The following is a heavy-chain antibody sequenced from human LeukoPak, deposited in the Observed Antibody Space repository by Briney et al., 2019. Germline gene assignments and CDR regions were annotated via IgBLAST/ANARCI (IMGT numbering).Heavy chain of an antibody. V-gene: IGHV4-38-2*02. CDR2: IHHGGTT. CDR3: ARSKGLNYESSGYFDY. J-gene: IGHJ4*02. D-gene: IGHD3-22*01. Sequence: SETLSLTCTVSGGSISSYYWGWIRQPPGKGLEFIGTIHHGGTTFYNPSLKSRVTISVDTSKNQFSLNLSSVTAADTAVYYCARSKGLNYESSGYFDYWGQGTLVTVSS. CDR1: GGSISSYY.